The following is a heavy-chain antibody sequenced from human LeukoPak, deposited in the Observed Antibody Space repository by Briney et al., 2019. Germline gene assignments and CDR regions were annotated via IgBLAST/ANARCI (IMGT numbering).Heavy chain of an antibody. Sequence: PSETLSLTCTVSGGSISSYYWSWIRQPPGKGLEWIGNIYYSGSTNYNPSLKSRVTISVDTSKNQFSLKLSSVTAADTAVYYCARVPGGGDAFDIWGQGTMVTVSS. J-gene: IGHJ3*02. V-gene: IGHV4-59*12. CDR1: GGSISSYY. D-gene: IGHD3-16*01. CDR2: IYYSGST. CDR3: ARVPGGGDAFDI.